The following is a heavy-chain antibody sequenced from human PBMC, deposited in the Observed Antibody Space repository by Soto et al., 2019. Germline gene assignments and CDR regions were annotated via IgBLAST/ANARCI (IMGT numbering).Heavy chain of an antibody. V-gene: IGHV3-23*01. CDR2: ISDSGDRI. J-gene: IGHJ4*01. CDR1: GFTFTNYA. Sequence: EVQLLESGGTLAPPGGSLRLSCAASGFTFTNYAMSWVRQAPGKGLEWVSSISDSGDRIYYADSVKGRFTISRDNSRNTLFLELNSLRAEDTAVYFCAKDHISKGIYYFAYWGQGTLVSVSS. CDR3: AKDHISKGIYYFAY.